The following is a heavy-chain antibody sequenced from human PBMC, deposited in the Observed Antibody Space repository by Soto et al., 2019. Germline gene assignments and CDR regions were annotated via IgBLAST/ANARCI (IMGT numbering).Heavy chain of an antibody. CDR1: GFTFGGSA. V-gene: IGHV3-30*04. CDR3: AKVRVKDYYYYAMDV. Sequence: PGGSLRLSCAASGFTFGGSAMHWVRQASGKGLEWVAVISSDGTSRFYADSVKGRFTISRDNSKNTLYLQMNSLRAEDTAMYYCAKVRVKDYYYYAMDVWGQGTTVTVSS. CDR2: ISSDGTSR. J-gene: IGHJ6*02. D-gene: IGHD4-4*01.